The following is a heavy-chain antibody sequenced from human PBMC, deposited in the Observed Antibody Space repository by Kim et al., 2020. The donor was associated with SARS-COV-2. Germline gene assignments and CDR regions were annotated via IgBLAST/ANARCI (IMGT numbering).Heavy chain of an antibody. Sequence: SVKVSCKASGGTFTSYAISWVRKAPGQGLEWMGGITPIFGTANYAQMSEGRDTITADEHTSTAYMELSRQRSEDTAVFYCESTWGCDVLKGCEYYYYYY. CDR1: GGTFTSYA. D-gene: IGHD3-16*01. V-gene: IGHV1-69*13. CDR2: ITPIFGTA. J-gene: IGHJ6*03. CDR3: ESTWGCDVLKGCEYYYYYY.